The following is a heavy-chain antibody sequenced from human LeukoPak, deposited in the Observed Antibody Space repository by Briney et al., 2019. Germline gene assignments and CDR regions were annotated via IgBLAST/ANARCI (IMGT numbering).Heavy chain of an antibody. J-gene: IGHJ4*02. CDR3: ARQESPFDWLQRFDY. V-gene: IGHV6-1*01. Sequence: PSQTLSLTCVISGDSVSSKSAAWNWIRQSPARGLEWLGRTYYRSKWYNDYAVSVKSRITINPDTSKNQFSLQLNSMTPEDTAVYYCARQESPFDWLQRFDYWGQGTLVTVSS. CDR1: GDSVSSKSAA. D-gene: IGHD3-9*01. CDR2: TYYRSKWYN.